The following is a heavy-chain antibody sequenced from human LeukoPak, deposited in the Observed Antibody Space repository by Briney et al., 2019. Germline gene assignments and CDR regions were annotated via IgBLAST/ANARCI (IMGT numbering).Heavy chain of an antibody. CDR2: LTNNGANT. D-gene: IGHD2-15*01. Sequence: GGSLRLSCAASGFTFSSYATNWVRQAPEKGLEWISILTNNGANTWYADSVKGRFTISRDNSKNTLYLQMNSLRAEDTAIYYCAKGTLGSCIGPRCYPLDSWGQGTLVTVSS. CDR3: AKGTLGSCIGPRCYPLDS. CDR1: GFTFSSYA. V-gene: IGHV3-23*01. J-gene: IGHJ4*02.